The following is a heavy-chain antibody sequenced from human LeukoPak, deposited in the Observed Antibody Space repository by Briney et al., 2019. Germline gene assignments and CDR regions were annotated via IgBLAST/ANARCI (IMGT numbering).Heavy chain of an antibody. CDR1: GGSISSGDYY. CDR2: LYYSGST. J-gene: IGHJ3*02. CDR3: ARVLYGSGSGYAFDI. D-gene: IGHD3-10*01. V-gene: IGHV4-61*08. Sequence: SETLSLTCTVSGGSISSGDYYWSWIRQPPGKGLEWIGCLYYSGSTNYNPSLKSRVTISVDTSKNQVSLKLSSLTAADTAVYYCARVLYGSGSGYAFDIWGQGTTVTVSS.